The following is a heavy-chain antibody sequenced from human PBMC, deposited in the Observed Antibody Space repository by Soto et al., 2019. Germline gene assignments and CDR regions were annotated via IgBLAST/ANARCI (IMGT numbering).Heavy chain of an antibody. J-gene: IGHJ4*02. CDR1: GGMFSSDG. D-gene: IGHD5-12*01. CDR3: ARHQSRDGYKTDH. CDR2: ILFGSA. V-gene: IGHV1-69*13. Sequence: ASVNVSCKASGGMFSSDGLSWVRQAPGQGLEWMGGILFGSASYAQKFQGRLTIAADESTSTAYMELSSLTSEDTASYYCARHQSRDGYKTDHGGQGTLVTLSS.